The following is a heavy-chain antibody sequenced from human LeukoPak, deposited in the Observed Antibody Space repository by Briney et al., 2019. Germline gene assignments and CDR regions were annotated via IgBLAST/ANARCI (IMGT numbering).Heavy chain of an antibody. CDR1: GASINSSGYY. V-gene: IGHV4-39*02. D-gene: IGHD2-21*01. J-gene: IGHJ4*02. Sequence: SEILSLTCTVSGASINSSGYYWGWIRQPPGKGLEWIGSHYYSGSTYYNPSLKSRVTISVDTSKNHFSLKLNSVTAADTAVYYCASTNCGGDCYPYYFDYWGQGTLATVSS. CDR2: HYYSGST. CDR3: ASTNCGGDCYPYYFDY.